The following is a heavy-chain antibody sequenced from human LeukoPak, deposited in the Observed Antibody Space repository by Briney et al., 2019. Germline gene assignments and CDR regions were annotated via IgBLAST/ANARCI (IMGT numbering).Heavy chain of an antibody. CDR1: VGSISSNHYY. Sequence: PSETLSLTCTVSVGSISSNHYYWGCIRQPPGKGLESIGSIYYCGSTYYNPSLKSRVTISVDTSKNQFSLKLSSVTAADTAVYYCARDMYKGYYYMDVWGKGTTVTISS. CDR2: IYYCGST. D-gene: IGHD1-1*01. V-gene: IGHV4-39*07. J-gene: IGHJ6*03. CDR3: ARDMYKGYYYMDV.